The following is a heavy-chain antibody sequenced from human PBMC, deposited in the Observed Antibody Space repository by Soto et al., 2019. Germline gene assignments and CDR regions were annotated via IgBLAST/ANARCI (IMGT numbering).Heavy chain of an antibody. Sequence: ASVQVSCMASGYTFTGYYMHWVRQPPGQGLAWMGWINPNSGGTNYAQKFQGWVTMTRDTAISTAYMELSRLRSDDTPVYCCARGPFDYWGQGTLVTVSS. CDR1: GYTFTGYY. CDR3: ARGPFDY. V-gene: IGHV1-2*04. CDR2: INPNSGGT. J-gene: IGHJ4*02.